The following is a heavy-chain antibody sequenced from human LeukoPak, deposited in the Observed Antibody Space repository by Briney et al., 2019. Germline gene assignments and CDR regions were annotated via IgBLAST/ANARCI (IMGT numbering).Heavy chain of an antibody. CDR1: GWSFSGYY. D-gene: IGHD3-22*01. J-gene: IGHJ4*02. V-gene: IGHV4-34*01. Sequence: SETLSLTCAVYGWSFSGYYWSWIRQPPGKGREWIGEINHCGSTNYNPSLKSRVTISVDTSKSQFSLKLSSVTAADTDVYYCARGGRYYDSSGYLKSGLEYWGQGALVTVSS. CDR3: ARGGRYYDSSGYLKSGLEY. CDR2: INHCGST.